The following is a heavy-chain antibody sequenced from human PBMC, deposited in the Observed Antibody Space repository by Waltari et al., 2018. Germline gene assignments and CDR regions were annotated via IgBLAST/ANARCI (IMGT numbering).Heavy chain of an antibody. Sequence: EVQLVQSGAEVKKPGESLKISCKGSGYSFTSYWIGWVRQMPGKGLEWMGIINPGDTDASDGPSFRGHGTISADKTISIANLQWSSLKASDTAMYYCARGQLGFLLHIWGQGTMVTVSS. CDR2: INPGDTDA. CDR1: GYSFTSYW. CDR3: ARGQLGFLLHI. J-gene: IGHJ3*02. V-gene: IGHV5-51*01. D-gene: IGHD6-13*01.